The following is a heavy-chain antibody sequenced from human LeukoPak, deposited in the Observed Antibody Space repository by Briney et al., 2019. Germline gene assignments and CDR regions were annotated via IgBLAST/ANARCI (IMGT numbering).Heavy chain of an antibody. V-gene: IGHV1-18*04. CDR3: ARAGWWELPRYAFDI. D-gene: IGHD1-26*01. CDR2: ISAYNGHT. CDR1: GYIFTSYN. J-gene: IGHJ3*02. Sequence: ASVKVSCKASGYIFTSYNMYWVRQAPGQGLEWMGWISAYNGHTNYAQKLQGRVTMTTDTSTSTAYMELRSLRSDDTAVYYCARAGWWELPRYAFDIWGQGTMVTVSS.